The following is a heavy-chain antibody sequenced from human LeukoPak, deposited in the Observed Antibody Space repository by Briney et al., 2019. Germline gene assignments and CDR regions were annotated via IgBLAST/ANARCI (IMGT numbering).Heavy chain of an antibody. CDR3: ARDPRVGLWFGELSHFDY. Sequence: GGSLRLSCAASGFTFSSYAMSWVRQAPGKGLEWVSAISGSGGSTYYADSVKGRFTISRDNSKNTLYLQMNSLRAEDTAVYYCARDPRVGLWFGELSHFDYWGQGTLATVSS. V-gene: IGHV3-23*01. CDR2: ISGSGGST. CDR1: GFTFSSYA. J-gene: IGHJ4*02. D-gene: IGHD3-10*01.